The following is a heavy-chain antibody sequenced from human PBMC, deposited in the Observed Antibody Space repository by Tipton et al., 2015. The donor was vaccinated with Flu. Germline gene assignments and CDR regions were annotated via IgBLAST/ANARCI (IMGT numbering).Heavy chain of an antibody. V-gene: IGHV4-39*01. CDR1: GGSISSSSYY. D-gene: IGHD3-22*01. CDR2: IYYSGST. J-gene: IGHJ4*02. CDR3: ARRYYYDSSGYDY. Sequence: TLSLTCTVSGGSISSSSYYWGWIRQPPGKGLEWIGSIYYSGSTYYNPSLKSRVTISVDTSKNQFSLKLSCVTAADTAVYYCARRYYYDSSGYDYWGQGTLVTVSS.